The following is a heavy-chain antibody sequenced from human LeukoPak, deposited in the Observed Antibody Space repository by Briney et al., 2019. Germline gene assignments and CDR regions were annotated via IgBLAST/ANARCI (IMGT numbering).Heavy chain of an antibody. CDR3: ARVGLLWFGELLDYYGMDV. Sequence: SETLSLTCTVSGGSISSSSYYWGWIRQPPGKGLEWIGSIYYSRSTYYNPSLKSRVTISVDTSKNQFSLKLSSVTAADTAVYYCARVGLLWFGELLDYYGMDVWGQGTTVTVSS. D-gene: IGHD3-10*01. CDR1: GGSISSSSYY. CDR2: IYYSRST. V-gene: IGHV4-39*07. J-gene: IGHJ6*02.